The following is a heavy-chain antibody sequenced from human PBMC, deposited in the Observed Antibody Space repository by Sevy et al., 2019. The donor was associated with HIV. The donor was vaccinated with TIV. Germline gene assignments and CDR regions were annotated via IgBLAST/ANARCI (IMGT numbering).Heavy chain of an antibody. J-gene: IGHJ4*02. CDR1: GFTFSSYW. Sequence: GGSLRLSCAASGFTFSSYWMSWVRQAPGKGLEWVANKKQDGSEKYYVDLGKSQFTISRDNAKNSLYLQMNSLRAEDTAVYYCARENYYDSSGYQGDDWGQGTLVSVSS. V-gene: IGHV3-7*01. CDR2: KKQDGSEK. CDR3: ARENYYDSSGYQGDD. D-gene: IGHD3-22*01.